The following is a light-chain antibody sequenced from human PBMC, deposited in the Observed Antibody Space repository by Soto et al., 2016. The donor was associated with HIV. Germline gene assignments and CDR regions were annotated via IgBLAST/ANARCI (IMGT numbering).Light chain of an antibody. CDR3: QVWDSSGGRGV. J-gene: IGLJ1*01. V-gene: IGLV3-21*03. CDR2: DDD. Sequence: SYELPQSPSVSVAPGKTARITCGGNDIGSKSVHWYQQKPGQAPVLVVYDDDDRPSGIPERFSGSSSGNTATLTISRVEIGDEADYYCQVWDSSGGRGVFGTGTKVTVL. CDR1: DIGSKS.